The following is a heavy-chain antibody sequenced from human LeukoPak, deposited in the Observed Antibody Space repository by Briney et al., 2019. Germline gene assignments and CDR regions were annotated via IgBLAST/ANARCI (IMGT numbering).Heavy chain of an antibody. CDR3: ARAAAGYYDSSGYYFFDY. J-gene: IGHJ4*02. Sequence: SVKVSCKASGGTFSSYAISWVRQAPGQGLEWMGRIIPIFGTANYAQKFQGRVTITTDESTSTAYMELSSLRSEDTAVYHCARAAAGYYDSSGYYFFDYWGQGTLVTVSS. CDR2: IIPIFGTA. V-gene: IGHV1-69*05. CDR1: GGTFSSYA. D-gene: IGHD3-22*01.